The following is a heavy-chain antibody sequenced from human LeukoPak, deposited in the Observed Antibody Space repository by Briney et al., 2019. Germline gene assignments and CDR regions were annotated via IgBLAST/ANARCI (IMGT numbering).Heavy chain of an antibody. CDR2: ISWNSGTI. J-gene: IGHJ4*02. CDR3: AKVDLSYYGSGSYYSH. D-gene: IGHD3-10*01. Sequence: PGRSLRLSCAASGFTFDNYAMHWVRQAPGKGLEWVSGISWNSGTIGYADSVKGRFTSSRDNAKNSLYLQMNSLRAEDTALYYCAKVDLSYYGSGSYYSHWGQGTLVTVSS. CDR1: GFTFDNYA. V-gene: IGHV3-9*01.